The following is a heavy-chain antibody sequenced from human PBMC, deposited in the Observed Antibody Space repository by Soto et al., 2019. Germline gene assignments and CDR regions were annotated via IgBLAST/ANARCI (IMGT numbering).Heavy chain of an antibody. D-gene: IGHD5-12*01. J-gene: IGHJ4*02. CDR3: ARYPATIMPTIVGSYYFDY. CDR1: GFTFNNYS. Sequence: EVQLVESGGGLVKPGGSLRLSCAVSGFTFNNYSVNWVRQAPGKGLEWVSSISANGTFRYYADSVRGRFTVSRDNAKSSLYLQMNNLRAEDTAVYFCARYPATIMPTIVGSYYFDYWGLGTLVTVPS. CDR2: ISANGTFR. V-gene: IGHV3-21*01.